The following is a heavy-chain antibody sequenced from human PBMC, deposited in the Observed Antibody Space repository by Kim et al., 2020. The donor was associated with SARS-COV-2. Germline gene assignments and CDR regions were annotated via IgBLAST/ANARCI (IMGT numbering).Heavy chain of an antibody. CDR2: INEGGSQK. J-gene: IGHJ4*02. Sequence: GGSLRLSCAASGVTFSTYWVTWVCPAPGKGLEWVAEINEGGSQKYYVASVKGRFTISRDNAKNSLHLEMNSLRAEDTAVYFCARDRGYLTFDYWGQGILVTVSS. CDR3: ARDRGYLTFDY. D-gene: IGHD1-26*01. V-gene: IGHV3-7*03. CDR1: GVTFSTYW.